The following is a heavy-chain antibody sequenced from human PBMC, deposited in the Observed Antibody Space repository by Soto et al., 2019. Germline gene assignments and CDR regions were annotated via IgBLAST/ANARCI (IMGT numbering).Heavy chain of an antibody. CDR3: ARGMTPPGAPAWYYFDS. CDR2: FSLSGTT. D-gene: IGHD2-8*02. J-gene: IGHJ4*02. CDR1: GASITGTSY. V-gene: IGHV4-4*07. Sequence: QVQLQESGPGLMKPSETLSLTCTVSGASITGTSYLSWILQPAGKGLEWIGRFSLSGTTNYNPSLRSRLTMSADVSKNQFSLRLTSVTAADTALYYCARGMTPPGAPAWYYFDSWGQGTLVTVSS.